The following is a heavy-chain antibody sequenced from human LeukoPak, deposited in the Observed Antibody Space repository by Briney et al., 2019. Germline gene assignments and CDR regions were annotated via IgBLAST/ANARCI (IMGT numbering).Heavy chain of an antibody. CDR1: GFTFSDYA. Sequence: GRSLRLSCSGSGFTFSDYAMHWVRPAPGKGLEYVSSISSTGGNTYYADSVKSRFTISGDNSKNTLYLQVSSLRAEDTAVYYCVKGLYSSSKNWFDPWGQGTLVTVSS. CDR3: VKGLYSSSKNWFDP. V-gene: IGHV3-64D*06. CDR2: ISSTGGNT. J-gene: IGHJ5*02. D-gene: IGHD6-6*01.